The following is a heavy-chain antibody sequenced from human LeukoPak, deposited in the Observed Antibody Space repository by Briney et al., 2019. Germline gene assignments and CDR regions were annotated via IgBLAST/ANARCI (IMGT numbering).Heavy chain of an antibody. CDR1: GFTFSRHN. V-gene: IGHV3-21*01. Sequence: PGGSLRLSCAASGFTFSRHNMNWVRQAPGKGLEWVSSISSSSSYIYYADSVKGRFTISRDNARNSLYLQMNSLRAEDTAVYYCARGPSGYHNTGGQGTLVTVSS. D-gene: IGHD5-12*01. J-gene: IGHJ4*02. CDR2: ISSSSSYI. CDR3: ARGPSGYHNT.